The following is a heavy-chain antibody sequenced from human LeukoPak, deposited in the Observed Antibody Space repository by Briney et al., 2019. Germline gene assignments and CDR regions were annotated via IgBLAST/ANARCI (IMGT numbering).Heavy chain of an antibody. CDR2: INHSGST. Sequence: SETLSLTCAVYGGSFSGYYWSWIRQPPGKGLEWIGEINHSGSTNYNPSLKSRVAISVDTSKNQFSLKLSSVTAEDTAVYYCARGDLYFDYWGQGTLVTVSS. CDR3: ARGDLYFDY. CDR1: GGSFSGYY. V-gene: IGHV4-34*01. J-gene: IGHJ4*02.